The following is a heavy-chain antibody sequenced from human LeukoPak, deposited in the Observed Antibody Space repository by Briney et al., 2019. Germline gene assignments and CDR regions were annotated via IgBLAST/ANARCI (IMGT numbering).Heavy chain of an antibody. CDR1: GFTFSSYS. D-gene: IGHD2-2*01. CDR3: ARDRCSSTRSWCYYMDV. V-gene: IGHV3-21*01. CDR2: ISSSSSYI. J-gene: IGHJ6*03. Sequence: KSGGSLRLSCAASGFTFSSYSMNWVRQAPGKGLEWVSSISSSSSYIYYADSGKGRFTISRDNAKNSLYLQMNSLRAEDTAVYYCARDRCSSTRSWCYYMDVWGKGTTVTVSS.